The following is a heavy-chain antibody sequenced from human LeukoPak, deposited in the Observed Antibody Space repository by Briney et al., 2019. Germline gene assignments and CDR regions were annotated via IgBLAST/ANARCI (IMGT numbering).Heavy chain of an antibody. CDR2: IKSKTDGGTT. CDR3: TTDKLKRQQNYGDYWGYFDY. V-gene: IGHV3-15*01. D-gene: IGHD4-17*01. J-gene: IGHJ4*02. CDR1: GFTFSNAW. Sequence: KPGGSLRLSCAASGFTFSNAWMSWVRQAPGKGLEWVGRIKSKTDGGTTDYAAPVKGRITIARNDSKTTLYLQMNSLKIEDTAVYHCTTDKLKRQQNYGDYWGYFDYWGQGALVTVSS.